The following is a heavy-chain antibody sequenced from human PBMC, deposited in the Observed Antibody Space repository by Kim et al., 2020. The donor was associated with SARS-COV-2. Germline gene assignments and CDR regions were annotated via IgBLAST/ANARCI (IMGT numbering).Heavy chain of an antibody. J-gene: IGHJ5*02. Sequence: GGSLRLSCAASGFTFDDYAMHWVRQAPGKGLEWVSLISGDGGSTYYADSVKGRFTISRDNSKNSLYLQINSLRTEDTALYYCARSSGWPRANWFDPWGQGTLVTVSS. D-gene: IGHD6-19*01. CDR3: ARSSGWPRANWFDP. CDR2: ISGDGGST. CDR1: GFTFDDYA. V-gene: IGHV3-43*02.